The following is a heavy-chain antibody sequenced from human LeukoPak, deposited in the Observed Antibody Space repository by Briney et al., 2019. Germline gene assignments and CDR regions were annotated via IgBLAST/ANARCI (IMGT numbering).Heavy chain of an antibody. CDR2: IIPIFGTA. V-gene: IGHV1-69*13. D-gene: IGHD6-13*01. CDR3: ARVAAAPDYYYGMDV. Sequence: SVKVSCKASGGTFSSYAISWVRQAPGQGLEWMGGIIPIFGTANYAQKFQGRVMITADESTSTAYMELSSLRSEDTAVYYCARVAAAPDYYYGMDVWGQGTTVTVSS. CDR1: GGTFSSYA. J-gene: IGHJ6*02.